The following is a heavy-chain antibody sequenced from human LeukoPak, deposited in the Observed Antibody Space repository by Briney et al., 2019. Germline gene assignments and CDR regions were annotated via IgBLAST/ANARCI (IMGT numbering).Heavy chain of an antibody. CDR1: GFTFSGYG. V-gene: IGHV3-33*01. Sequence: GGSLRLSCAASGFTFSGYGIHWVRQDPGKGLEWVAFLSYDGSNKFYADSVKGRFTISRDNSENTLHLQMNSLKDEDTAVYYCARGLYKNGWYYFDYWGQGTLVPVSS. D-gene: IGHD6-19*01. J-gene: IGHJ4*02. CDR3: ARGLYKNGWYYFDY. CDR2: LSYDGSNK.